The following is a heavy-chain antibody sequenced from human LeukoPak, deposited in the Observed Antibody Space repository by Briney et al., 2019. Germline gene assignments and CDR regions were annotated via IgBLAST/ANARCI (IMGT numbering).Heavy chain of an antibody. CDR2: ISGSGGST. V-gene: IGHV3-23*01. CDR3: ARGSQLRGFDP. D-gene: IGHD3-10*01. J-gene: IGHJ5*02. Sequence: GGSLRLSCAASGFTFSSYAMSWVRQAPGKGLEWVSAISGSGGSTYYADSVKGRFTISRDNSKNTLYLQMNSLRAEDTSVFYCARGSQLRGFDPWGQGTLVTVSS. CDR1: GFTFSSYA.